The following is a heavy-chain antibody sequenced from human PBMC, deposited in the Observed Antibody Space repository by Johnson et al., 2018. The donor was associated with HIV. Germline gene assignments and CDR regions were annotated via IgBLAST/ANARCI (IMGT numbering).Heavy chain of an antibody. CDR1: GFTFSSYA. J-gene: IGHJ3*02. CDR2: ISYDGSNK. D-gene: IGHD7-27*01. Sequence: QVQLVESGGGLVQPGGSLRLSCAASGFTFSSYAMHWVRQAPGKGLEWVAVISYDGSNKYYADSVKGRFTISRDNSKNTLYLQMNSLRAEDTAVFYCGMSGVEDAAFDIWGQGTMVTVSS. CDR3: GMSGVEDAAFDI. V-gene: IGHV3-30*04.